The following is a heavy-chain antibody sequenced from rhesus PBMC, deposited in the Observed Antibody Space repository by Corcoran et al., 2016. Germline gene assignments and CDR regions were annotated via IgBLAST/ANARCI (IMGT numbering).Heavy chain of an antibody. D-gene: IGHD3-3*01. Sequence: EVQLVETGGGLVQPGGSLKLSCAASGFTFSSYGMSWVRQAPVKGLAWVSAINKCGGSPYYAHSGNGRFTISRGNSKNTLSLLMKSLRAEDTAVYYCGKGYNFLTATTNFDFWGQGVLVTVSS. CDR3: GKGYNFLTATTNFDF. CDR2: INKCGGSP. CDR1: GFTFSSYG. J-gene: IGHJ4*01. V-gene: IGHV3S5*01.